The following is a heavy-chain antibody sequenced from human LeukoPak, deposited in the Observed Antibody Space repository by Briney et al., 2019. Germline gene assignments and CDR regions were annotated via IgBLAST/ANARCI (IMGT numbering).Heavy chain of an antibody. V-gene: IGHV3-66*02. J-gene: IGHJ6*03. Sequence: PGGSLRLSCAASGFTVSSNDMSWVRQAPGKGLEWVSVIYSDAGTYYADSVKGLFTISRDNSKNTLYLQMNSRRAEDTAVYYWARAVRTSRAYYYYMDVWGKGTTVTVSS. CDR2: IYSDAGT. CDR1: GFTVSSND. D-gene: IGHD6-19*01. CDR3: ARAVRTSRAYYYYMDV.